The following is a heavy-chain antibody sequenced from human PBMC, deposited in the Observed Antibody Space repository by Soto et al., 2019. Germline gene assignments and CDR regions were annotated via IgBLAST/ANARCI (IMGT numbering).Heavy chain of an antibody. CDR3: ARRRGKGTTPLNYYYGMDV. CDR2: IIPIFGTS. D-gene: IGHD4-17*01. Sequence: ASVKVSCKASGGTFSSYAISWVRQAPGQGLEWMGGIIPIFGTSNYAQRFQGRVTITADESTSTAYMELSSLRSEDTAVYYCARRRGKGTTPLNYYYGMDVWGQGTTVTVSS. V-gene: IGHV1-69*13. CDR1: GGTFSSYA. J-gene: IGHJ6*02.